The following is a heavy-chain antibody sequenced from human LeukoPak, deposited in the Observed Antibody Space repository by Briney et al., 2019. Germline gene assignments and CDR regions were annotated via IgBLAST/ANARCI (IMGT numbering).Heavy chain of an antibody. J-gene: IGHJ3*02. V-gene: IGHV5-51*01. CDR1: GYRFTSYW. CDR2: IYPGDSDT. D-gene: IGHD4-17*01. Sequence: GESLQISCKASGYRFTSYWIGWVRQMPGKGLEWMGIIYPGDSDTRYSPSFQGQVTISADESISTAYLQWSSLKASDTAMYYCARPEEHGDYVHDAFDIWGQGTMVTVSS. CDR3: ARPEEHGDYVHDAFDI.